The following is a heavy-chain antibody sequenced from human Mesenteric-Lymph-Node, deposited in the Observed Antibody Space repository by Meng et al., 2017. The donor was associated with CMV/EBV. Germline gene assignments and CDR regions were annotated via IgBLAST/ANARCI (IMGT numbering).Heavy chain of an antibody. V-gene: IGHV4-34*01. CDR1: GGSFSGYY. Sequence: GSLRLSCAVYGGSFSGYYWSWIRQPPGKGLEWIGEINHSGSTNYNPSLKSRVTISVDTSKNQFSLKLNSVTAADTTVYYCARLGRGFDYWGQGTLVTVSS. J-gene: IGHJ4*02. CDR2: INHSGST. D-gene: IGHD3-10*01. CDR3: ARLGRGFDY.